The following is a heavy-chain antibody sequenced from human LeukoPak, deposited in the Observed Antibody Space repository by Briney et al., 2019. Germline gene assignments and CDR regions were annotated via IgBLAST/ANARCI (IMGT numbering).Heavy chain of an antibody. V-gene: IGHV3-48*02. CDR3: ARDLMGPLDN. D-gene: IGHD3-10*01. CDR2: VSSSGSTI. J-gene: IGHJ4*01. Sequence: GGSLRLSCAASGFTFSSYSMNWVRQAPGKGLEWVSYVSSSGSTIYYADSVKGRFTISRDSSKNTLYLQMNSLRDEDTAVYYCARDLMGPLDNWGQGTLVTVSS. CDR1: GFTFSSYS.